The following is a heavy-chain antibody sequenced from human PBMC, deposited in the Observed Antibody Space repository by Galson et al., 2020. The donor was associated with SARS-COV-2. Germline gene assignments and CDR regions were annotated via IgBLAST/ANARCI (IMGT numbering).Heavy chain of an antibody. V-gene: IGHV3-21*01. J-gene: IGHJ4*02. D-gene: IGHD5-18*01. Sequence: GESLKISCAASGFTFSSYSMNWVRQAPGKGLESVSSISSSSSYIYYADSVKGRFTISRDNAKNSLYLQMNSLRAEDTAVYYCARATRGYSYGQSDYWGQGTLVTVSS. CDR3: ARATRGYSYGQSDY. CDR1: GFTFSSYS. CDR2: ISSSSSYI.